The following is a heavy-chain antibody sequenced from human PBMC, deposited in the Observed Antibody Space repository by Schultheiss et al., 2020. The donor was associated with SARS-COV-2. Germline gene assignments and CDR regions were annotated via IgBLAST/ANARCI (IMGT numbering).Heavy chain of an antibody. D-gene: IGHD3-22*01. CDR1: GGSFSGYY. V-gene: IGHV4-34*01. J-gene: IGHJ4*02. CDR3: ARAPDYYYDSSGTGIDY. CDR2: INHSGST. Sequence: SETLSLTCAVYGGSFSGYYWSWIRQPPGKGLEWIGKINHSGSTNYNPSLKSRVTISVDTSKNQFSLKLSSVTAADTAVYYCARAPDYYYDSSGTGIDYWGQGTLVTVSS.